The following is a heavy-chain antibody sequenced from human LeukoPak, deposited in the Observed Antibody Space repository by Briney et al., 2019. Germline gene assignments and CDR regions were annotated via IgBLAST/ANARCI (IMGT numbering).Heavy chain of an antibody. CDR3: ARDQEGFDY. J-gene: IGHJ4*02. CDR2: IYPRDGST. CDR1: GYTLTSNY. Sequence: ASVKVSCKASGYTLTSNYIHWLRQAPGQGLEWMGMIYPRDGSTSYAQKFQGRATVTRDTSTSTVHMELSGLRSEDTAVYYCARDQEGFDYWGQGTLVTVSS. V-gene: IGHV1-46*01.